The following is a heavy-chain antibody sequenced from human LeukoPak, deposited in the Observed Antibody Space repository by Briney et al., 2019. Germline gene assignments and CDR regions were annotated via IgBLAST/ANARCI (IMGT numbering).Heavy chain of an antibody. J-gene: IGHJ4*02. Sequence: SETLSLTCAVYGGSISSSSYYWGWIRQPPGKGLEWIGSIYYSGSTYYNPSLKSRVTISVDTSKNQFSLKLSSVTAADTAVYYCARIVEMATIPYFDYWGQGTLVTVSS. CDR1: GGSISSSSYY. D-gene: IGHD5-24*01. CDR2: IYYSGST. CDR3: ARIVEMATIPYFDY. V-gene: IGHV4-39*07.